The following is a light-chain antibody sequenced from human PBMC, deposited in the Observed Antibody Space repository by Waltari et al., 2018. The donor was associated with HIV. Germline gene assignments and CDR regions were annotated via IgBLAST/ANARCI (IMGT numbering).Light chain of an antibody. CDR3: AAWDYSLDGYV. Sequence: QSVLTQPPSASGTPGQRVTISCSGSSSNIERNTVNWYQQFPVTTPKGVIYSSNPRPSVVPDRFSGARSGTSASLAISGLQSEDDAHYYCAAWDYSLDGYVFGPGTEVTVL. V-gene: IGLV1-44*01. CDR1: SSNIERNT. CDR2: SSN. J-gene: IGLJ1*01.